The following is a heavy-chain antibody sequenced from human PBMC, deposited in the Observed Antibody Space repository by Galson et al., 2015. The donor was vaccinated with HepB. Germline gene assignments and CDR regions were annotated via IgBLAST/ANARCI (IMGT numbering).Heavy chain of an antibody. CDR2: IYYSGST. D-gene: IGHD3-10*01. CDR1: GGSISSYY. Sequence: ETLSLTCTVSGGSISSYYWSWIRQPPGKGLEWIGYIYYSGSTNYNPSLKSRVTISVDTSKNQFSLKLSSVTAADTAVYYCARAPAYGSGSVDNWFDPWGQGTLVTVSS. J-gene: IGHJ5*02. CDR3: ARAPAYGSGSVDNWFDP. V-gene: IGHV4-59*01.